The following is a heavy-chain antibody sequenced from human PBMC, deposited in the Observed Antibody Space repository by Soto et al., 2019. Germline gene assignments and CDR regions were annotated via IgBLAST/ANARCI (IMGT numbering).Heavy chain of an antibody. Sequence: ASVKVSCKASGYTFTSYGISWVRQAPGQGLEWMGWISAYNGNTNYAQKLQGRVTMTTDTSTSTAYMELRSLRSDDTAVYYCASSLGYCSGGSCLELIEEYFQHWGQGTLVTVSS. J-gene: IGHJ1*01. CDR1: GYTFTSYG. CDR2: ISAYNGNT. CDR3: ASSLGYCSGGSCLELIEEYFQH. V-gene: IGHV1-18*01. D-gene: IGHD2-15*01.